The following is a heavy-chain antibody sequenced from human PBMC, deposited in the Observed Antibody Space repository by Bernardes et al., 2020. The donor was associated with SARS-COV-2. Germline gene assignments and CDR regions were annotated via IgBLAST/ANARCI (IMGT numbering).Heavy chain of an antibody. V-gene: IGHV3-49*04. CDR1: GFTLGDYP. Sequence: GGSLRLSCTASGFTLGDYPLSWVRQVPGKGLEWVGLIQSRTSGATTEYAASVKGRFAISRDDSKSIAYLQMNSLKTEDTAVYYCTKYAWLDLWGQGTLVTVSS. CDR3: TKYAWLDL. J-gene: IGHJ5*02. D-gene: IGHD2-2*01. CDR2: IQSRTSGATT.